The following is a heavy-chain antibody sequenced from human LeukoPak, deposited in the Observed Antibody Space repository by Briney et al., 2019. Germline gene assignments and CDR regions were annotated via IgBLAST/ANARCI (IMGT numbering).Heavy chain of an antibody. J-gene: IGHJ3*02. CDR2: LSTYFGNT. CDR1: GYTFTSHG. V-gene: IGHV1-18*04. CDR3: ARGLDDILTGSEDAFDI. Sequence: ASVKVSCKASGYTFTSHGISWVRQAPGQGLEWMGWLSTYFGNTNYVQKFQGRLTMTTDTSTSTAYMELRSLRSDDPAVYYCARGLDDILTGSEDAFDIWGQGTRVTVSS. D-gene: IGHD3-9*01.